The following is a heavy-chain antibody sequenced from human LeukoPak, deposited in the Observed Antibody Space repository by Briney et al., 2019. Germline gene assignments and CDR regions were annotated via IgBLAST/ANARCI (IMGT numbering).Heavy chain of an antibody. CDR3: ARMYYYGSGSNYNAPDH. Sequence: GGALRLSCAASGVTFSSYEMNWVRQAPGKGLEWVSYISSSGNTIFYADSVKGRFTISRDNAKNSLFLQMNSLRADDTAVYYCARMYYYGSGSNYNAPDHWGQGTLVTVSS. J-gene: IGHJ4*02. CDR1: GVTFSSYE. D-gene: IGHD3-10*01. CDR2: ISSSGNTI. V-gene: IGHV3-48*03.